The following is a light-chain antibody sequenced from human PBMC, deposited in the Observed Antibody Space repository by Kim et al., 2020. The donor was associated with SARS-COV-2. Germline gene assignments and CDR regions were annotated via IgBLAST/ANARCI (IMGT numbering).Light chain of an antibody. CDR2: EAS. CDR1: QNIDTY. Sequence: PGERDTLSCRASQNIDTYLARYQQRPGQAPRLLVYEASNRATGVPDRFSGSGSGTDFTLTISSFEPEDFSSYYCQQRNSWPPAVTVGGGTKVDIK. J-gene: IGKJ4*01. CDR3: QQRNSWPPAVT. V-gene: IGKV3-11*01.